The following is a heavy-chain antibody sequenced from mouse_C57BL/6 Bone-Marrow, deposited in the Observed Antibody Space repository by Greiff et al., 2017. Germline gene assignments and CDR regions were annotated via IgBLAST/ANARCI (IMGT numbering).Heavy chain of an antibody. J-gene: IGHJ3*01. V-gene: IGHV1-81*01. Sequence: VHLVESGAELARPGASVKLSCKASGYTFTSYGISWVKQRTGQGLEWIGEIYPRSGNTYYNEKFKGKATLTADKSSSTAYMELRSLTSEVSAVYFCASGFAYWGQGTLVTVSA. CDR3: ASGFAY. CDR1: GYTFTSYG. CDR2: IYPRSGNT.